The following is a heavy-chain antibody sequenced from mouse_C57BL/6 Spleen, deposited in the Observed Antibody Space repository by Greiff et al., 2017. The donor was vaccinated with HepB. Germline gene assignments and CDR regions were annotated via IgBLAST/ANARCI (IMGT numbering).Heavy chain of an antibody. CDR1: GFTFSSYA. V-gene: IGHV5-4*01. D-gene: IGHD1-1*01. J-gene: IGHJ3*01. Sequence: DVHLVESGGGLVKPGGSLKLSCAASGFTFSSYAMSWVRQTPEKRLEWVATISAGSSYTYYPDNVKGRFTISRDNAKNTLYLQMSNLKSEDTAMYYCARARGSSSWFAYWGQGTLVTVSA. CDR2: ISAGSSYT. CDR3: ARARGSSSWFAY.